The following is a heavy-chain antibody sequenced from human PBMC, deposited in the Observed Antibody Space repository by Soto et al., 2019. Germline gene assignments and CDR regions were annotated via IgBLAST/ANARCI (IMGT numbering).Heavy chain of an antibody. CDR3: VRDTYFSDSSSYTRCFDF. Sequence: EVQLVESGGGLVQPGGSLRLSCSVSGFTLSDHYIDWVRHAQGKGLEWVGRSRNQANGYSTIYAASVKGRFTTSRDDSKNLVYLQMESRRTEDTAVYYCVRDTYFSDSSSYTRCFDFWGQGALVTVSS. V-gene: IGHV3-72*01. D-gene: IGHD3-22*01. J-gene: IGHJ4*02. CDR2: SRNQANGYST. CDR1: GFTLSDHY.